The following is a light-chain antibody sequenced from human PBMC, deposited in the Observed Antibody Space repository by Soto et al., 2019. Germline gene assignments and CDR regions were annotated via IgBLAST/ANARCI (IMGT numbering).Light chain of an antibody. CDR2: EVT. Sequence: QSALTQPASVSGSPGQSIPSSCTGTTNDVGAYPYVSWYQQHPGTAPKLIIYEVTNRPSGISDRFSGSKSGNTASLTISGLQAEDESDYYCSSFATSGTTVIFGGGTKLTVL. CDR3: SSFATSGTTVI. V-gene: IGLV2-14*01. J-gene: IGLJ2*01. CDR1: TNDVGAYPY.